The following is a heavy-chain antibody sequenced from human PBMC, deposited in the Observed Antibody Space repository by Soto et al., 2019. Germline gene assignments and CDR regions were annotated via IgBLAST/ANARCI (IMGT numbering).Heavy chain of an antibody. V-gene: IGHV1-8*01. CDR2: MNPNSGNT. Sequence: QVQLVQSGAEVKKPGASVKVSCKASGYTFTSYDINWVRQATGQGLEWMGWMNPNSGNTGYAQKFQGRGTMTRNTSISTAYMELSSLRSEDTAVYYCARGRGGGYYYDSSGKLFDYWGQGTLVTVSS. CDR1: GYTFTSYD. D-gene: IGHD3-22*01. CDR3: ARGRGGGYYYDSSGKLFDY. J-gene: IGHJ4*02.